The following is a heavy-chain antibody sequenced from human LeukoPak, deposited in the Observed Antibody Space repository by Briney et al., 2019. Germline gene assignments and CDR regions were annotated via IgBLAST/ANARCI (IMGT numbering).Heavy chain of an antibody. Sequence: SVKVSCKASGGTFSSYAISWVRQAPGQGLEWMGRIIPILGIANYAQKFQGRVTITADKSTSTAYMELSSLRSEDTAVYYCASLYSNGWPFDPWGQGTLVTVSS. CDR2: IIPILGIA. CDR1: GGTFSSYA. CDR3: ASLYSNGWPFDP. J-gene: IGHJ5*02. D-gene: IGHD6-19*01. V-gene: IGHV1-69*04.